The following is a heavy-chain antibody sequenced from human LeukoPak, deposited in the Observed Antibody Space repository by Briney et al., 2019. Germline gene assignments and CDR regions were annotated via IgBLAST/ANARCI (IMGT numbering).Heavy chain of an antibody. CDR1: GGTFISYA. V-gene: IGHV1-69*05. D-gene: IGHD5-18*01. CDR3: ARSGYSYGHRMIDY. CDR2: IIPIFGTA. Sequence: SVKVSCKASGGTFISYAISWVRQAPGQGLEWMGGIIPIFGTANYAQKFQGRVTITTDESTSTAYMELSSLRSEDTAVYYCARSGYSYGHRMIDYWGQGTLVTVSS. J-gene: IGHJ4*02.